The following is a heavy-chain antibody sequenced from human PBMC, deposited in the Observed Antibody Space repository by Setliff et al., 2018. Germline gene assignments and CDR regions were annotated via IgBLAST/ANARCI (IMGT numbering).Heavy chain of an antibody. CDR2: ISYVVGVT. CDR3: ARSGGIGNYNWDV. V-gene: IGHV3-11*04. Sequence: GGSLRLSCEASGISFSDHFMSWIRQAPGKGLEWVSFISYVVGVTYYGDSVKGRFTISRDNARRAVYLQMNSLGAEDTAVYYCARSGGIGNYNWDVWGKGTTVTVSS. J-gene: IGHJ6*03. D-gene: IGHD3-16*01. CDR1: GISFSDHF.